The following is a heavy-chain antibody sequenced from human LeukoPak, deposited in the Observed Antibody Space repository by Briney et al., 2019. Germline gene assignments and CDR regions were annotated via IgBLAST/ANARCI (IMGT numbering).Heavy chain of an antibody. CDR2: FDPEDGET. V-gene: IGHV1-24*01. CDR1: GYTLTEFS. J-gene: IGHJ6*03. D-gene: IGHD6-19*01. CDR3: ARGGTVAGTWDYYYYYMDV. Sequence: ASVKVSCKVSGYTLTEFSMHWVRQAPGKGLEWMGGFDPEDGETIFAQELQGRVTMTKDTSTDTAYMELSSLRSDDTAVYYCARGGTVAGTWDYYYYYMDVWGKGTTVTVSS.